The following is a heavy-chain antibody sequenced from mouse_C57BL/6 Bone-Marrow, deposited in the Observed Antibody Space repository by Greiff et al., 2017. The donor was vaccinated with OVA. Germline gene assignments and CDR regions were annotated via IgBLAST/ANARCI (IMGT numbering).Heavy chain of an antibody. CDR3: ARGDYYGSSYVGYVDV. D-gene: IGHD1-1*01. V-gene: IGHV1-52*01. CDR1: GYTFTSYW. Sequence: QVQLQQPGAELVRPGSSVKLSCKASGYTFTSYWMHWVKQRPIQGLEWIGNIDPSDSETHYNQKFKDKATLTVDKSSSTAYMQLSSLTSEDSAVYYGARGDYYGSSYVGYVDVWGTGTTVTVSS. J-gene: IGHJ1*03. CDR2: IDPSDSET.